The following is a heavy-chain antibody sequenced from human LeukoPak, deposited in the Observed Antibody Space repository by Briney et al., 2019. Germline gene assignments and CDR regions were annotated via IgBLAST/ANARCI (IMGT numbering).Heavy chain of an antibody. D-gene: IGHD2-2*01. J-gene: IGHJ5*02. CDR1: GGSISSSSYY. CDR2: IYYSGST. Sequence: SETLSLTCTVSGGSISSSSYYWGWIRQPPGKGLEWIGSIYYSGSTYYNPSLKSRVTISVDTSKNQFSLKLSSVTAADTAVYYCARNVVVPTSASGYWFDPWGQGTLVTVSS. CDR3: ARNVVVPTSASGYWFDP. V-gene: IGHV4-39*07.